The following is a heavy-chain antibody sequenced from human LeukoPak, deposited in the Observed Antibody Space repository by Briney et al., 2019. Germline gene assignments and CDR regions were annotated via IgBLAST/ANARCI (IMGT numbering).Heavy chain of an antibody. CDR2: INQDGTEK. Sequence: GGSLRLSCAASGFTFTTYWMSWVRQAPGKGLEWVANINQDGTEKFYVDSVKGRFTISRDNAKNSLYLQMNSLRAEDTAVYYCARKFGGYYYYYMDVWGKGTTVTVSS. CDR3: ARKFGGYYYYYMDV. CDR1: GFTFTTYW. V-gene: IGHV3-7*01. D-gene: IGHD3-16*01. J-gene: IGHJ6*03.